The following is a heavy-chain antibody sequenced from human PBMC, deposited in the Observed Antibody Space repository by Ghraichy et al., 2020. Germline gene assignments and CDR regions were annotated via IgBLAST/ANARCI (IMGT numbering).Heavy chain of an antibody. J-gene: IGHJ4*02. V-gene: IGHV4-4*02. Sequence: SETLSLTCTVSGCSISSNNWWSWVRQPPGKGLEWLGEIYHSGSTNYNPSLERRVTISIDTSKSQVSLRLSSVTAADTAVYYCAREKGAGTYKGFDYWGRGTLVTVSS. CDR3: AREKGAGTYKGFDY. D-gene: IGHD1-26*01. CDR1: GCSISSNNW. CDR2: IYHSGST.